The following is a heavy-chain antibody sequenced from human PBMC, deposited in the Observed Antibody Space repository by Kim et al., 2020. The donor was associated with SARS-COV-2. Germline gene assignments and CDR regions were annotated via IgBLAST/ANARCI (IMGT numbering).Heavy chain of an antibody. V-gene: IGHV3-48*03. Sequence: GGSLRLSCAASGFTFSSYEMNWVRQAPGKGLEWVSYISSRGMTKYYADSVKGRFTISRDNAKNSVYLQMNSLRAEDTAVYYCARTGSGRGNYFDYWGQGLLVTVSS. CDR2: ISSRGMTK. CDR3: ARTGSGRGNYFDY. D-gene: IGHD2-15*01. J-gene: IGHJ4*02. CDR1: GFTFSSYE.